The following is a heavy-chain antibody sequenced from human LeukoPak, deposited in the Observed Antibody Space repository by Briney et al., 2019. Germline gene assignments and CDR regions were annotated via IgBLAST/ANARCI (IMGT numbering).Heavy chain of an antibody. V-gene: IGHV3-7*01. J-gene: IGHJ4*02. Sequence: GGSLRLSCAASGFTFRSYWMSWVRQAPGKGLEWVANIKQDGSEKYYVDSVKGRFTISRDNAKNSLYLQMNSLRAEDTAVYYCARKSFAGYSYGSDYWGQGTLVTVSS. CDR3: ARKSFAGYSYGSDY. CDR2: IKQDGSEK. CDR1: GFTFRSYW. D-gene: IGHD5-18*01.